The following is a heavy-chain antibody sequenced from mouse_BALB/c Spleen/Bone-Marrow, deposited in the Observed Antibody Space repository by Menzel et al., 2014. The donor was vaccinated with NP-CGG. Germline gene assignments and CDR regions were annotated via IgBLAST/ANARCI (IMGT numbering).Heavy chain of an antibody. Sequence: GEKKEGGKGMVAPSQSLSITCTVSGFSLTSYGVHWVRQPPGKGLEWLGVIWAGGSTNYNSALMSRLSISKDNSKSQVFLKMNSLQTGDTAMYYCASMITTAWFAYWGQGTLVTVSA. D-gene: IGHD2-4*01. J-gene: IGHJ3*01. CDR1: GFSLTSYG. CDR2: IWAGGST. CDR3: ASMITTAWFAY. V-gene: IGHV2-9*02.